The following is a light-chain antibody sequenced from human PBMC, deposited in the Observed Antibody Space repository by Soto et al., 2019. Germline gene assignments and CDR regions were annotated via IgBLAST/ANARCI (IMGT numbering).Light chain of an antibody. J-gene: IGKJ5*01. CDR3: QQYAGPPTT. CDR1: QSVNSN. CDR2: AAS. Sequence: ELVMTQYQATLSLFPGQRATLSCRASQSVNSNLAWYQQKPGKAPRLLIYAASTRATGIPARFSGGGSGTDFTLTISRLEPEDFAVYFCQQYAGPPTTFGQGTRLEIK. V-gene: IGKV3-15*01.